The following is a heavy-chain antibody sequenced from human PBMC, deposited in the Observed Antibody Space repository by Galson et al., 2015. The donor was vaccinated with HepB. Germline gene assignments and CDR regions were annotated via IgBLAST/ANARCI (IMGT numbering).Heavy chain of an antibody. Sequence: QSGAEVKKPGSSVKVSCKASGDPFTNFPISWVRQAPGQGLEWMGGISPVLNTADYAQKFQDRVTITADKHTRTVFMESSSVTSEDTAVYYCASDRGYCTSDTCYESGGYFDNWGQGTLVTVSS. J-gene: IGHJ4*02. CDR2: ISPVLNTA. CDR3: ASDRGYCTSDTCYESGGYFDN. D-gene: IGHD2-2*01. CDR1: GDPFTNFP. V-gene: IGHV1-69*10.